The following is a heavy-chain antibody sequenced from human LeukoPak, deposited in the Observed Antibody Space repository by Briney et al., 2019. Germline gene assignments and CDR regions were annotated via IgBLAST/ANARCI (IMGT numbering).Heavy chain of an antibody. J-gene: IGHJ4*02. D-gene: IGHD3-3*01. CDR2: IYTSGST. V-gene: IGHV4-61*02. CDR1: GGSISSGSYY. Sequence: PSQTLSLTCTDSGGSISSGSYYWSWIRQPAGKGLEWIGRIYTSGSTNYNTSLKSRVTISVDTSKNEFSLKLSSVTAADTAVYYCARDHQPDDFWSGIYYFDYWGQGTLVTVSS. CDR3: ARDHQPDDFWSGIYYFDY.